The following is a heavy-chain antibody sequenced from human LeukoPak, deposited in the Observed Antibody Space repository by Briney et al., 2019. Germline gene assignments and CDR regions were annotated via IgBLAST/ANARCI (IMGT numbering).Heavy chain of an antibody. V-gene: IGHV1-2*02. D-gene: IGHD6-19*01. CDR2: INPGSGGT. J-gene: IGHJ4*02. Sequence: ASVKVSCKSSRNTFNGNYMHWVRQTPGQGLEWMGWINPGSGGTNYAQKFQGRVTMTRDTSITTAYMEVSRLRSDDTAVYYCAREPRPRGGWFVSDWGQGTLVTVSS. CDR1: RNTFNGNY. CDR3: AREPRPRGGWFVSD.